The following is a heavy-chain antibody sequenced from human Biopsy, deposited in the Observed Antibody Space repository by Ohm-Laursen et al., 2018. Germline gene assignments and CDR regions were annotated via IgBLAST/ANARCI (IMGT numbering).Heavy chain of an antibody. Sequence: TLSLTCTVSGDSVTKYYWSWIRQPPGKGLEWIGHIYYSVMTNYNPSLQSRVSISVDTSRNQVSLTLSSVTAADSAVYYCARDSGILNYGNFKYYHYYGMDVWGQGTKVTVSS. V-gene: IGHV4-59*02. J-gene: IGHJ6*02. D-gene: IGHD4-11*01. CDR2: IYYSVMT. CDR3: ARDSGILNYGNFKYYHYYGMDV. CDR1: GDSVTKYY.